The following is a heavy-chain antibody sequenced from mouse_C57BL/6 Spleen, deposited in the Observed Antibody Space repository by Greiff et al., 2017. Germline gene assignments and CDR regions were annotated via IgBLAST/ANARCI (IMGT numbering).Heavy chain of an antibody. V-gene: IGHV1-39*01. Sequence: EVQGVESGPELVKPGASVKISCKASGYSFTDYNMNWVKQSNGKSLEWIGVINPNYGTPSYNQKFKGKATLTVDQSSSTAYMQLNSLTSEDSAVYYCARAPYYGSSYKYYCDYWGQGTTLTVSS. CDR2: INPNYGTP. CDR1: GYSFTDYN. CDR3: ARAPYYGSSYKYYCDY. J-gene: IGHJ2*01. D-gene: IGHD1-1*01.